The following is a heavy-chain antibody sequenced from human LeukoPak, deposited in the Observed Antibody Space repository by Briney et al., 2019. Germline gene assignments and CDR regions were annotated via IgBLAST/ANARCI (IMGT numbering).Heavy chain of an antibody. V-gene: IGHV1-2*02. Sequence: ASVKVSCKASGYTFTGYYMHWVRQAPGQGLEWMGWINPNSGGTNYAQKFQGRVTITADESTSTAYMELSSLRSEDTAVYYCARGNYDFWSGYSSTWFDPWGQGTLVTVSS. J-gene: IGHJ5*02. CDR2: INPNSGGT. CDR3: ARGNYDFWSGYSSTWFDP. D-gene: IGHD3-3*01. CDR1: GYTFTGYY.